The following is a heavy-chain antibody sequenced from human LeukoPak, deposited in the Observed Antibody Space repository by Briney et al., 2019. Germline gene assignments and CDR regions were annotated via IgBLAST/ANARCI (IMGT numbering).Heavy chain of an antibody. CDR1: GFTFGDYT. J-gene: IGHJ4*02. D-gene: IGHD6-19*01. Sequence: GGSLRLSCIVSGFTFGDYTMSWVRQAPGKGLEWVSFIRSKAYGWTREYAASVKGRFTISRDDSKSIAYLQMNSLKTEDTAVYYCTREGSSGWYTFDYSGQGTLVTVSS. CDR2: IRSKAYGWTR. V-gene: IGHV3-49*04. CDR3: TREGSSGWYTFDY.